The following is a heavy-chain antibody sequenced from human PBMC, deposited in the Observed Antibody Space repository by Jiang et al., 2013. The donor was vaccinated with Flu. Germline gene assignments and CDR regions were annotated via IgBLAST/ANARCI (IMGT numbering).Heavy chain of an antibody. CDR1: GYTFTGYY. Sequence: SVKVSCKASGYTFTGYYMHWVRRAPGQGLEWMGWINPNSGGTNYAQKFQGRVTMTRDTSISTAYMELSRLRSDDTAVYYCARPYSGSYHDAFDIWAKGQWSPSLQ. D-gene: IGHD1-26*01. CDR3: ARPYSGSYHDAFDI. CDR2: INPNSGGT. J-gene: IGHJ3*02. V-gene: IGHV1-2*02.